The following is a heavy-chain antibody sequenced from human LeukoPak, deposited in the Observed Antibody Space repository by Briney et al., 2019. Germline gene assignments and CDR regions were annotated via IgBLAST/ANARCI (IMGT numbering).Heavy chain of an antibody. Sequence: GGSLRLSFAASGFTFSSYSMNWVRQAPGKGLDWVSSISSSSSYICYADSVKGRFTISRDNAKNSLYLQMNSLRDEDTAVYHCARGTPSSTSGNWFDPWGQGTLVTVSS. CDR3: ARGTPSSTSGNWFDP. V-gene: IGHV3-21*01. J-gene: IGHJ5*02. CDR1: GFTFSSYS. CDR2: ISSSSSYI. D-gene: IGHD2-2*01.